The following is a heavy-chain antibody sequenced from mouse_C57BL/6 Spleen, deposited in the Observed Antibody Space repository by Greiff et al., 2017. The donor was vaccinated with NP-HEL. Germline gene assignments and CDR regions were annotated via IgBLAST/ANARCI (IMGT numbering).Heavy chain of an antibody. Sequence: QVQLQQSGAELVRPGSSVKLSCKASGYTFTSYWMHWVKQRPIQGLEWIGNIDPSDSETHYNQKFKDKATLTVDKSSSTAYMQLSSLTSEDSAVYYCARSEDYGNYFDYWGQGTTLTVSS. V-gene: IGHV1-52*01. J-gene: IGHJ2*01. CDR1: GYTFTSYW. CDR2: IDPSDSET. CDR3: ARSEDYGNYFDY. D-gene: IGHD2-4*01.